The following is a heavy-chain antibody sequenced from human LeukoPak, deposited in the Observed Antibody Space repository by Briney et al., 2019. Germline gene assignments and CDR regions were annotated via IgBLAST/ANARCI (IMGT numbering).Heavy chain of an antibody. CDR1: GGSISSGGYS. CDR3: ARAPSPPYYYDSSGYYYSRDYYGMDV. D-gene: IGHD3-22*01. Sequence: SETLSLTCAVSGGSISSGGYSWSWIRQPPGKGLEWIGYIYHSESTYYNPSLKSRVTISVDRSKNQFSLKLSSVTAANTAVYYCARAPSPPYYYDSSGYYYSRDYYGMDVWGQGTTVTVSS. V-gene: IGHV4-30-2*01. CDR2: IYHSEST. J-gene: IGHJ6*02.